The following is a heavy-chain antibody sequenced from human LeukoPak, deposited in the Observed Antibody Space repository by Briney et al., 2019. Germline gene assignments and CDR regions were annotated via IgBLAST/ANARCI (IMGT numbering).Heavy chain of an antibody. CDR3: AKDPNTYCSGGSCPNGY. Sequence: GGSLRLSCAASGFPFSSYGMHWVRQAPGKGLEWVAVISHDGTNKYYVDSVKGRFTISRDNSKNTLYLQMNSLRAEDTAVYYCAKDPNTYCSGGSCPNGYWGQGTLATVSS. CDR1: GFPFSSYG. J-gene: IGHJ4*02. D-gene: IGHD2-15*01. CDR2: ISHDGTNK. V-gene: IGHV3-30*18.